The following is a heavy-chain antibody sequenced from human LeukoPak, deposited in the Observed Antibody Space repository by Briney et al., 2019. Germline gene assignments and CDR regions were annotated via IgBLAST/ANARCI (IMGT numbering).Heavy chain of an antibody. CDR1: GFTFSSYG. CDR3: ARERYGDYGFDY. J-gene: IGHJ4*02. V-gene: IGHV3-23*01. Sequence: RPGGSLRLSCAASGFTFSSYGMSWVRQAPGKGLEWVSAISGSGGSTYYADSVKGRFTISRDNAKNSLYLQMNSLRAEDTAVYYCARERYGDYGFDYWGQGTLVTVSS. D-gene: IGHD4-17*01. CDR2: ISGSGGST.